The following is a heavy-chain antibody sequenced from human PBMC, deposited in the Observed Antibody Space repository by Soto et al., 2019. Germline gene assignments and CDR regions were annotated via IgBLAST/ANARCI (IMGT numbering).Heavy chain of an antibody. CDR1: GYTFTGYY. CDR3: ARRLLGSGSYLYYYYYYGMDE. Sequence: ASVKASFKAPGYTFTGYYMHWVRQAPGQGLEWMGWINPNSGGTNYAQKFQGWVTMTRDTSISTAYMELSRLRSDDTAVYYCARRLLGSGSYLYYYYYYGMDEWGQGTTVTVSS. J-gene: IGHJ6*02. V-gene: IGHV1-2*04. D-gene: IGHD3-10*01. CDR2: INPNSGGT.